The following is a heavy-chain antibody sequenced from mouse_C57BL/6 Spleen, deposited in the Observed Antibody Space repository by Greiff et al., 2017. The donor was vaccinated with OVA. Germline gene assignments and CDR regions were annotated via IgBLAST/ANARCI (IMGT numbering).Heavy chain of an antibody. CDR2: ISSGSSTI. Sequence: EVKLMESGGGLVKPGGSLKLSCAASGFTFSDYGMHWVRQAPEKGLEWVAYISSGSSTIYYAVTVKGRFTISRDNAKNTLFLQMTSLRSEDTAMYYCARPFITTVVDYYAMDYWGQGTSVTVSS. J-gene: IGHJ4*01. D-gene: IGHD1-1*01. V-gene: IGHV5-17*01. CDR1: GFTFSDYG. CDR3: ARPFITTVVDYYAMDY.